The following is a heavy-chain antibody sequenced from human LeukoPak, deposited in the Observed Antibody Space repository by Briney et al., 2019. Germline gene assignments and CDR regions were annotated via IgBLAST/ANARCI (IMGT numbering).Heavy chain of an antibody. CDR1: GGSISGSSNY. CDR3: ARPTFASYSSGYHY. D-gene: IGHD3-22*01. Sequence: PSETLSLTCTVSGGSISGSSNYWGWIRQPPGKGLEWIGSIHYSGNTYHNPSLKSRVTISVDTSKNQFSLKLTSVTAADTAVYYCARPTFASYSSGYHYRGQGTLVTVSS. CDR2: IHYSGNT. J-gene: IGHJ4*02. V-gene: IGHV4-39*01.